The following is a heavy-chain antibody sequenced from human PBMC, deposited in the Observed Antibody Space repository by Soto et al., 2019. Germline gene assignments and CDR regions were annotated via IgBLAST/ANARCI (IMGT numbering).Heavy chain of an antibody. V-gene: IGHV3-73*01. Sequence: EVQLVESGGGLVQPGGSLKLSCAVSGFTFSGSAMHWVRQASGKGLEWVGRIRSKANSYATAYAASVKGRFTISRDDSKNTAYLQMNSLTTEDSAVYCCTRGYGDSVRDYWGQGTLVTVSS. CDR3: TRGYGDSVRDY. J-gene: IGHJ4*02. D-gene: IGHD4-17*01. CDR2: IRSKANSYAT. CDR1: GFTFSGSA.